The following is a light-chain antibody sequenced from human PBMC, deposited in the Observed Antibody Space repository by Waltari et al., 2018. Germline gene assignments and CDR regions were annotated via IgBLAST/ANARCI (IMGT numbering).Light chain of an antibody. CDR3: QQSYSTPRT. CDR2: DAS. Sequence: EVVLTQFPATLSLSPGERATLSCRASLSVGTYLAWYQQKPGQAPRLLIYDASNRATGIPARFSGSGSGTDFTLTISSLQPEDFATYYCQQSYSTPRTFGPGTKVDIK. CDR1: LSVGTY. V-gene: IGKV3-11*01. J-gene: IGKJ3*01.